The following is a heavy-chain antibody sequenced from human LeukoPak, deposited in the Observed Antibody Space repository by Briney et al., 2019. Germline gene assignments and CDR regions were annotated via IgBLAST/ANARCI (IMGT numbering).Heavy chain of an antibody. CDR3: ARRGYSDSSGYDY. V-gene: IGHV3-21*01. CDR2: ISGDSTDI. Sequence: GGSLRLSCATSGFTFKSYAMNWVRQSPGKGLECVSSISGDSTDIYYADSLMGRPTISRDNAKNSLYLQINSLRAEDTAIYYCARRGYSDSSGYDYWGQGTLVTVSS. D-gene: IGHD3-22*01. J-gene: IGHJ4*02. CDR1: GFTFKSYA.